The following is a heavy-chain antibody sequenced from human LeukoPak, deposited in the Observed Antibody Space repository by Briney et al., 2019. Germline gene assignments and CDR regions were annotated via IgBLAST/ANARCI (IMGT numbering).Heavy chain of an antibody. V-gene: IGHV3-48*03. CDR1: GFNFKNFE. CDR2: ISNGGGTI. J-gene: IGHJ4*02. CDR3: ARDSYMFGSDY. D-gene: IGHD3-10*02. Sequence: PGGSLRLSCAASGFNFKNFEMNWVRQAPGKGLEWVSYISNGGGTIYYADSVKGRFTISRDNAKNSVFLQMNTLRAEDTAIYYCARDSYMFGSDYWGQGTLVTVSS.